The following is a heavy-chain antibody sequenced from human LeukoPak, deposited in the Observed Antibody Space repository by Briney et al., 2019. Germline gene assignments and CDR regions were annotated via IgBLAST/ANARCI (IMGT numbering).Heavy chain of an antibody. D-gene: IGHD2-15*01. V-gene: IGHV4-59*01. CDR2: IYYSGST. J-gene: IGHJ3*02. Sequence: PSETLSLTCTVSGGSISSYYWSWIRQPPGKGLGWIGYIYYSGSTNYNPSLKSRVTISVDTSKNQFSLKLSSVTAADTAVYYCARSGYCSGGSCIDAFDIWGQGTMVTVSS. CDR3: ARSGYCSGGSCIDAFDI. CDR1: GGSISSYY.